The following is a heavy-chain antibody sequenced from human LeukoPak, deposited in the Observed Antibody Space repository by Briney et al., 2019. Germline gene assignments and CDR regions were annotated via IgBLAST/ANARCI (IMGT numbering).Heavy chain of an antibody. J-gene: IGHJ4*02. D-gene: IGHD3-10*01. V-gene: IGHV5-51*01. Sequence: GESLKISCKGSGYSFTSYWIGWVRQMPGKGLEWMGIVYPGDSDTRYSPSFQGQVTISADKSISTAYLQWSSLKASDTAIYYCATYASGSFYKVDYWGQGTLVTVSS. CDR1: GYSFTSYW. CDR3: ATYASGSFYKVDY. CDR2: VYPGDSDT.